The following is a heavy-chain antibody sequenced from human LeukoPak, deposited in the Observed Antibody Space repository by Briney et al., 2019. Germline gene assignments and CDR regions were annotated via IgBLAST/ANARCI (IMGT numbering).Heavy chain of an antibody. CDR1: GFTFSSYS. V-gene: IGHV3-21*01. Sequence: GGSLRLSCAASGFTFSSYSMNWVRQAPGKGLEWVSSINSAGSYIYYADSMRGRFTISRDNAKKSLYLQMNSLRAEDTAVYYCARDLGGSGNLYFDYWGQGTLVTVSS. CDR2: INSAGSYI. J-gene: IGHJ4*02. D-gene: IGHD3-10*01. CDR3: ARDLGGSGNLYFDY.